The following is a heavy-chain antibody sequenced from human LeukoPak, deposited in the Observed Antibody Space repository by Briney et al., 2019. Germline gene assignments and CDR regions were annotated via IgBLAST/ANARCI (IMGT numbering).Heavy chain of an antibody. Sequence: SETLSLTCAVFGGSFSGYYWSWLRQPPGKGLEWIGEINHSGNTNYNPSLKSRVTISVDASKNQFSLKLSSVTAADTAVYYCARGPVVVPAAMRVRWFDPWGQGTLVTVSS. CDR2: INHSGNT. CDR3: ARGPVVVPAAMRVRWFDP. CDR1: GGSFSGYY. D-gene: IGHD2-2*01. J-gene: IGHJ5*02. V-gene: IGHV4-34*01.